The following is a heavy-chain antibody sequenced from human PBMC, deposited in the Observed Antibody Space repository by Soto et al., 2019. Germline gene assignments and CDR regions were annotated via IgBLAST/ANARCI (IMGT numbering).Heavy chain of an antibody. J-gene: IGHJ4*02. CDR1: GYTFTSYG. Sequence: QVHLVQSGAEVKKPGASVKVSCKGSGYTFTSYGITWVRQAPGQGLEWMGWISAHNGNTDYAQKLQGRVTVTRDTSTSTAYTELRSLRSDDTAVYYSARGRYGDYWGQGVLVTVSS. CDR3: ARGRYGDY. CDR2: ISAHNGNT. V-gene: IGHV1-18*01. D-gene: IGHD1-1*01.